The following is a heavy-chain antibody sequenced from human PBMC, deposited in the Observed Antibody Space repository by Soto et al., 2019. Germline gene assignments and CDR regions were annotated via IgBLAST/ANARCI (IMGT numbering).Heavy chain of an antibody. CDR2: IRDKANGYAT. J-gene: IGHJ6*03. CDR1: GLTLSGSA. V-gene: IGHV3-73*01. CDR3: VKWCQIAAYYYYYMDV. D-gene: IGHD6-13*01. Sequence: GGSLRLSCAASGLTLSGSAMHWVRQASGKGLEWVGRIRDKANGYATEYAASMKGRFTISRDNSKNTLYLQMNSLRAEDTAVNYCVKWCQIAAYYYYYMDVWGKGTTVTVSS.